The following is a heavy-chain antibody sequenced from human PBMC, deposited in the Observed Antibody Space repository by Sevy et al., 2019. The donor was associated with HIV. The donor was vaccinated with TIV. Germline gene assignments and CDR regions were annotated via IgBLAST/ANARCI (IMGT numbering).Heavy chain of an antibody. V-gene: IGHV1-18*01. Sequence: ASVKVSCKASGYTFTSYGISWVRQAPGQGLEWMGWISAYNGNTNYAQKLQGRVTMTTDTSTSTAYMGLRSLRSDDTAVYYCARGRNRYNWNADYFDYWGQGTLVTVSS. D-gene: IGHD1-1*01. CDR2: ISAYNGNT. CDR3: ARGRNRYNWNADYFDY. CDR1: GYTFTSYG. J-gene: IGHJ4*02.